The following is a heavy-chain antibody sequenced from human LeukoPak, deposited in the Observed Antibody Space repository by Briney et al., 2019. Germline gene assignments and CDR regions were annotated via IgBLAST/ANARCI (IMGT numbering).Heavy chain of an antibody. D-gene: IGHD3-22*01. CDR1: GFTVSSNY. J-gene: IGHJ4*02. CDR2: ISGSGGST. V-gene: IGHV3-23*01. Sequence: PGGSLRLSCAASGFTVSSNYMSWVRQAPGKGLEWVSAISGSGGSTYYADSVKGRFTISRDNSKNTLYLQMNSLRAEDTAVYYCAKDYYDSSGSYWGQGTLVTVSS. CDR3: AKDYYDSSGSY.